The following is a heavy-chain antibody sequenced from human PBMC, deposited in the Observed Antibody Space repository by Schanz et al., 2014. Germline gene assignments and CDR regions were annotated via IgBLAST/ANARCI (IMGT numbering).Heavy chain of an antibody. Sequence: QVHLLESGGGLVEPGGSLRLSCAASGFSFSDYYMSWIRQAPGKGLEWISFINTGSNYINYADSVKGRFTISRDNTKNSLFLQLNSLRADDTAVYYCAKAADWPETRFDPWGQGTLVTVSS. V-gene: IGHV3-11*03. J-gene: IGHJ5*02. CDR1: GFSFSDYY. D-gene: IGHD3-9*01. CDR3: AKAADWPETRFDP. CDR2: INTGSNYI.